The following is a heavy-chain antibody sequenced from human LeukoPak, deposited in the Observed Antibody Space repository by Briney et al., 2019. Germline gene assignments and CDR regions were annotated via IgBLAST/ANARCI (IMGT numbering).Heavy chain of an antibody. J-gene: IGHJ5*02. CDR3: AREERMRWFDP. V-gene: IGHV4-39*07. CDR1: GGSISSSSYY. Sequence: SETLSLTCTVSGGSISSSSYYWGWIRQPPGKGLECIGSIYYSGSTYYNPSLKSRVTISVDTSKNQFSLKLSSVTAADTAVYYCAREERMRWFDPWGQGTLVTVSS. CDR2: IYYSGST. D-gene: IGHD1-1*01.